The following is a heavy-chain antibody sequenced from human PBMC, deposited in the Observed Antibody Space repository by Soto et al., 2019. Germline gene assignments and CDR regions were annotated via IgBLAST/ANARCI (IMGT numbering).Heavy chain of an antibody. CDR2: IYHSGST. V-gene: IGHV4-4*02. J-gene: IGHJ4*02. Sequence: TLSLTCAVSGGSISSSNWWSWVRQPPGKGLEWIGEIYHSGSTNYNPSLKSRVTISVDKSKNQFSLKLSSVTAADTAVYYCARQADSGSYHFDYWGQGTLVTVSS. CDR3: ARQADSGSYHFDY. D-gene: IGHD1-26*01. CDR1: GGSISSSNW.